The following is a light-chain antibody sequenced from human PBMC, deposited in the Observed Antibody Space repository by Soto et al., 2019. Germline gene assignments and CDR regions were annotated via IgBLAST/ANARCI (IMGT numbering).Light chain of an antibody. CDR3: QSYDSSLSGV. CDR2: ANS. J-gene: IGLJ2*01. Sequence: QSVLTQPPSVSGAPGQRVTISCTGSSSNIGAGYDVHWYQQLPGTAPKLLIYANSNRPSGVPDRFSGSKSGTSASLAITGRRAEDEADYYCQSYDSSLSGVFGGGTKLTVL. CDR1: SSNIGAGYD. V-gene: IGLV1-40*01.